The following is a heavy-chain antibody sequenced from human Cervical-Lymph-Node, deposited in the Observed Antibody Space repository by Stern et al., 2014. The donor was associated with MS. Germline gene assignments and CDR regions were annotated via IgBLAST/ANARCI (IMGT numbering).Heavy chain of an antibody. CDR3: ARTIVGTTDWYFDL. CDR1: GGSISNFY. D-gene: IGHD1-26*01. V-gene: IGHV4-59*01. CDR2: LAYSGNT. Sequence: QVQLQESGPGLVKPSETLSLTCTVSGGSISNFYWSWIRQPPGKGLEWIGCLAYSGNTNYNPSLKSRVTISIDTSKNQFSLKLSSVTAADTAVYYCARTIVGTTDWYFDLWGRGTLVTVSS. J-gene: IGHJ2*01.